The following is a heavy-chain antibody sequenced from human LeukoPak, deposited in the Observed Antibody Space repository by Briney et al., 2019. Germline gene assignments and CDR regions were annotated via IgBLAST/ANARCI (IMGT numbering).Heavy chain of an antibody. CDR2: INHSGST. CDR1: GGSFSGYY. D-gene: IGHD3-22*01. J-gene: IGHJ5*02. Sequence: SETLSLTCAVYGGSFSGYYWSWIRQPPGKGLEWIGEINHSGSTNYNPSLKSRVTISVDTSKNQFSLKLSSVTAADTAVYYCASRVITMIVVARNWFDPWGQGTLVTVPS. V-gene: IGHV4-34*01. CDR3: ASRVITMIVVARNWFDP.